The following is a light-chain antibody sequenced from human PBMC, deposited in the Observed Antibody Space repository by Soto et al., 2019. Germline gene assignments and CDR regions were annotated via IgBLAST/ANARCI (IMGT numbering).Light chain of an antibody. CDR2: GAS. J-gene: IGKJ5*01. V-gene: IGKV3-20*01. Sequence: EIVLTQSPGTLSLSPGERATLSCRASQSVSSSDLAWYQQKPGQAPRLIIYGASGRATCIPDRFSGSGSGTDFTLTSSRLEHEDFVVYYCQQYGSSPPVTFCQGTRLEIK. CDR1: QSVSSSD. CDR3: QQYGSSPPVT.